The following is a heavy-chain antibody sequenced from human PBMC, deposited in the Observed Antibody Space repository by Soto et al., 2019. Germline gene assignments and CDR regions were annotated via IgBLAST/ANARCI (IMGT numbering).Heavy chain of an antibody. Sequence: QVQLVQSGAEVKKPGASVKVSCKASGYTFTRYDINWVRQATGQGLEWMGWMNPNSGTTGYAQKFQGRVTMTRNTSISTGYTELSSLRSEDTAVYYGARGEFLWIGELRRWGQGALVTVSS. CDR2: MNPNSGTT. CDR3: ARGEFLWIGELRR. D-gene: IGHD3-10*01. CDR1: GYTFTRYD. J-gene: IGHJ4*02. V-gene: IGHV1-8*01.